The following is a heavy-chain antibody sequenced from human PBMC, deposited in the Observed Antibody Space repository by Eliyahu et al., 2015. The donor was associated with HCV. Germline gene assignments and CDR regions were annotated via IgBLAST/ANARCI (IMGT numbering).Heavy chain of an antibody. CDR3: ARAANPYSSGWHSDH. CDR2: ISSSGNYM. V-gene: IGHV3-21*01. J-gene: IGHJ4*02. Sequence: EVQLVESGGGLVKPGGSLRLSCAASGFTFSSYTMNWVRQAPGRGLGWVSYISSSGNYMYYADSLKGRFTISRDNAKKSLYLQMNSLRAEDTAVYYCARAANPYSSGWHSDHWGQGTLVTVSS. CDR1: GFTFSSYT. D-gene: IGHD6-19*01.